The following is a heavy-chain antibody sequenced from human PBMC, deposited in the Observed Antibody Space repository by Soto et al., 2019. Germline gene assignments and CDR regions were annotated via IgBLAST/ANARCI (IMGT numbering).Heavy chain of an antibody. Sequence: SETLSLTWAVSGDSVISIYILAWIWQPPGRTLEWIASIFHTGTTYYTPALKSRVTISVDTSKNQFSLRLNSVSGGASAEFYRARVWRYCSGFTCHSSGYFQNWGQGNLVTASS. CDR1: GDSVISIYI. J-gene: IGHJ1*01. CDR3: ARVWRYCSGFTCHSSGYFQN. CDR2: IFHTGTT. V-gene: IGHV4-38-2*01. D-gene: IGHD2-15*01.